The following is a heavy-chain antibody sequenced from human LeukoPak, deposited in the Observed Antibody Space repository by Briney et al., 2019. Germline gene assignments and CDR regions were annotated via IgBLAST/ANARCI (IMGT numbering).Heavy chain of an antibody. CDR2: IIPIFGTA. D-gene: IGHD6-19*01. CDR3: ARVSVAATYYYYYMDV. V-gene: IGHV1-69*05. CDR1: GGTFSSYA. Sequence: SVRVSCKASGGTFSSYAISWVRQAPGQGLEWMGGIIPIFGTANYAQKFQGRVTITTDESTSTAYMELSRLRSEDTAVYYCARVSVAATYYYYYMDVWGKGATVTVSS. J-gene: IGHJ6*03.